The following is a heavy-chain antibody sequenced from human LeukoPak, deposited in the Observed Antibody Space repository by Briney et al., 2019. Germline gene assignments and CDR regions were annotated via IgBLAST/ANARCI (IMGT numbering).Heavy chain of an antibody. Sequence: PGGSLRLSCAASGFTFSSYAMSWVRQAPGKGLEWVSAISGSGGSTYYADSVKGRFTISRDNSKNTLYLQMNSLRAEDTAVYYCARDVERSTYRYNWFDPWGQGTLVTVSS. J-gene: IGHJ5*02. CDR3: ARDVERSTYRYNWFDP. D-gene: IGHD1-1*01. CDR1: GFTFSSYA. CDR2: ISGSGGST. V-gene: IGHV3-23*01.